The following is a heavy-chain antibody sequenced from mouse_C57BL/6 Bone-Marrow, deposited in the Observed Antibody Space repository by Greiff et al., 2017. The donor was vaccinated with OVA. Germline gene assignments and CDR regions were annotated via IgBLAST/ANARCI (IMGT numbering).Heavy chain of an antibody. CDR2: IDPENGDT. CDR3: TTIYYYCSSRSRRTLDY. D-gene: IGHD1-1*01. J-gene: IGHJ2*01. V-gene: IGHV14-4*01. Sequence: VQLKESGAELVRPGASVKLSCTASGFNIKDDYMHWVKQRPEQGLEWIGWIDPENGDTEYASKFQGKATITADTSSNTAYLQLSSLTSEDTAVYYCTTIYYYCSSRSRRTLDYWGQGTTLTVSS. CDR1: GFNIKDDY.